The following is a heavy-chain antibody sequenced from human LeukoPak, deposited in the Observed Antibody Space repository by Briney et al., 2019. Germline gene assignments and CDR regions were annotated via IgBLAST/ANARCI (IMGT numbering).Heavy chain of an antibody. Sequence: SVKVSCKASGGTFSSYAISWVRQAPGQGLEWMGRIIPILGIANYAQKFQGRVTITADKSTSTAYMELSSLRPEDTAVYYCAREEYYYDSSGYWYYYYGMDVWGQGTTVTVSS. CDR2: IIPILGIA. CDR3: AREEYYYDSSGYWYYYYGMDV. J-gene: IGHJ6*02. D-gene: IGHD3-22*01. CDR1: GGTFSSYA. V-gene: IGHV1-69*04.